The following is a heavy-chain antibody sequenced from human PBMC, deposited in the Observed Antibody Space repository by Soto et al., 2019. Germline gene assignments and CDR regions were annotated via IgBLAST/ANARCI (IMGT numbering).Heavy chain of an antibody. Sequence: GESLKISCKGSGYRFTSYWIGWVRQMPGKGLEWMGIIYPGDSDTRYSPSFQGQATISADKAISTAYLQWSSLKASDTAMYYCARRVGAYVSVPYYFHYWGQGTLATV. V-gene: IGHV5-51*01. CDR1: GYRFTSYW. CDR2: IYPGDSDT. J-gene: IGHJ4*02. CDR3: ARRVGAYVSVPYYFHY. D-gene: IGHD4-17*01.